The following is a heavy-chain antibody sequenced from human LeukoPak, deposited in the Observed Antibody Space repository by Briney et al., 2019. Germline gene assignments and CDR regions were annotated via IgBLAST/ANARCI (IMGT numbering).Heavy chain of an antibody. Sequence: SETLSLTCTVSGGSISSYYWSWIRQPPGKGLEWIGYIYYSGSTNYNPSLKSRVTMSVDTSKNQFSLKLSSVTAADTAVYYCARANILTGYYTRWRSYYFDYWGQGTLVTVSS. D-gene: IGHD3-9*01. V-gene: IGHV4-59*01. CDR3: ARANILTGYYTRWRSYYFDY. CDR1: GGSISSYY. CDR2: IYYSGST. J-gene: IGHJ4*02.